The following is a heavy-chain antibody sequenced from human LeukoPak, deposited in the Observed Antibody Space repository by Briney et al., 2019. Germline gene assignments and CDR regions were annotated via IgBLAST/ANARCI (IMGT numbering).Heavy chain of an antibody. J-gene: IGHJ3*02. Sequence: PGGSLRLSCAASGFTFSSYWMSWVRQAPGKGLEWVANIKQDGSEKYYVDSVKGRFTISRDNAKNSLYLQMNSLRAEDTAVYYCARDQYDILTGYHDDAFDIWGQGTMVTASS. CDR2: IKQDGSEK. CDR3: ARDQYDILTGYHDDAFDI. CDR1: GFTFSSYW. D-gene: IGHD3-9*01. V-gene: IGHV3-7*01.